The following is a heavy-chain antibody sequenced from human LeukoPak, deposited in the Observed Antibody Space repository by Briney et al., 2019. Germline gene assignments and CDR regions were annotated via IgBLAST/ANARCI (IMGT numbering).Heavy chain of an antibody. J-gene: IGHJ4*02. Sequence: GGSLRLSCAASGFTFSSYGMHWVRQAPGKGLEWVSYISSSSSTIYYADSVKGRFTLSRDDAKNALYLEMTSLRADDTGVYYCVRWDHSSNWHYNYWGQGTLVTVSS. V-gene: IGHV3-48*04. CDR1: GFTFSSYG. CDR2: ISSSSSTI. CDR3: VRWDHSSNWHYNY. D-gene: IGHD6-13*01.